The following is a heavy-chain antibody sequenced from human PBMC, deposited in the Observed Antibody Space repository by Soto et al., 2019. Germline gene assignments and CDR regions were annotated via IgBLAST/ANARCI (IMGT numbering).Heavy chain of an antibody. CDR3: AKGYYDSSGYYYEVSPGAFGI. Sequence: GGSLRLSSAASGFTVSSSAMGWVRQAPGKGLEWVSAISGSGGSTYYADPVKGRFTISRDNSKNTLYLQMNSLRAEDTAVYYCAKGYYDSSGYYYEVSPGAFGIWGQGTMVTVSS. CDR2: ISGSGGST. J-gene: IGHJ3*02. CDR1: GFTVSSSA. V-gene: IGHV3-23*01. D-gene: IGHD3-22*01.